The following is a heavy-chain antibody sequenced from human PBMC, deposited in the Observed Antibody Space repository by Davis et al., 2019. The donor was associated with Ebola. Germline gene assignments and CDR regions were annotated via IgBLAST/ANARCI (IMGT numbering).Heavy chain of an antibody. V-gene: IGHV3-23*01. CDR2: LSASGGGK. CDR1: GFTFSGYD. Sequence: GGSLRLSCTVSGFTFSGYDMSWVRQAPGKGLEWVPLLSASGGGKYYADSVRGRFTISRDNSKNTMYLQMNSLRADDTAIYYCATDSSGYNYERLYYTYYMDVWGRGTTVSVSS. CDR3: ATDSSGYNYERLYYTYYMDV. J-gene: IGHJ6*03. D-gene: IGHD3-22*01.